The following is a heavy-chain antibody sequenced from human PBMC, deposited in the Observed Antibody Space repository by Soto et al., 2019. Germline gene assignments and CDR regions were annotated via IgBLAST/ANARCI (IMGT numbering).Heavy chain of an antibody. CDR2: INAGGTRT. V-gene: IGHV3-74*01. D-gene: IGHD3-16*01. CDR1: GFTFTEYW. CDR3: ARGIKNYYGTAV. J-gene: IGHJ6*02. Sequence: EEQLVESGGGLVQPGGSLRLSCAASGFTFTEYWMHWVRQVPGKGLVWVSRINAGGTRTNYAYSVKGLFTISRDNAKNTVYLQSNSLRAEDTAVFYWARGIKNYYGTAVWGQGTTVNVSS.